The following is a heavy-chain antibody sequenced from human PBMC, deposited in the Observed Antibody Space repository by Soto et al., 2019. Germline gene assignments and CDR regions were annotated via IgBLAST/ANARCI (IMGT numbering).Heavy chain of an antibody. CDR3: ARGDRAWELDY. Sequence: QVQLVQSGAEVKKPGSSVKVSCKASGGTFSSYTISWVRQAPGQGLEWMGRIIPILGIANYAQKFQGRVTITADKSTSTAHMELSSLRSEDTTVYYCARGDRAWELDYWGQGTLVTVSS. J-gene: IGHJ4*02. CDR2: IIPILGIA. D-gene: IGHD1-1*01. CDR1: GGTFSSYT. V-gene: IGHV1-69*02.